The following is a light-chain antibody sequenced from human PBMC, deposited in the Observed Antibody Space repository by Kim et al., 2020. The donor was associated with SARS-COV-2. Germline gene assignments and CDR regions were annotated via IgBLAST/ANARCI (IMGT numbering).Light chain of an antibody. CDR2: GAS. Sequence: PGERATLSCRASQSVSGNYLAWYQRKPGRPPTLLSYGASTRATGITDRFSGSGSGTDFNLTISRLEPEDIAVYYCHQYGSSPTFGQGTKVDIK. J-gene: IGKJ1*01. CDR3: HQYGSSPT. V-gene: IGKV3-20*01. CDR1: QSVSGNY.